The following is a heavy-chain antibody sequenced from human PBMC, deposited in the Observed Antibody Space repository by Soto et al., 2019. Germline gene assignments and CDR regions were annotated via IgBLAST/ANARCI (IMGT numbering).Heavy chain of an antibody. CDR1: GFTFSAYA. Sequence: GGSLRLSCEASGFTFSAYAMRWVRQAPGKGLEWVATISGSGDSTYYTDSVKGRFTISRDNSKNTLYLQMISLRADDSAIYYCARLLSGTGPYYYGMDIWGQGTTVTVSS. V-gene: IGHV3-23*01. J-gene: IGHJ6*02. D-gene: IGHD3-10*01. CDR2: ISGSGDST. CDR3: ARLLSGTGPYYYGMDI.